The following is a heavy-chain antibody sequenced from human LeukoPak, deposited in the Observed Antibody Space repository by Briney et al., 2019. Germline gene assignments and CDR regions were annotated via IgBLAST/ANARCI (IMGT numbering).Heavy chain of an antibody. CDR1: GYSISGGYY. Sequence: PSETLSLTCAVSGYSISGGYYWGWIRQPPGKGLEWIGSIYHSGSTYYNPSPKSRVTISVDTSKNQFSLKLSSVTAADTAVYYCARALSYYYDGGGYSYYFDYWGQGTLVTVSS. J-gene: IGHJ4*02. V-gene: IGHV4-38-2*01. CDR2: IYHSGST. D-gene: IGHD3-22*01. CDR3: ARALSYYYDGGGYSYYFDY.